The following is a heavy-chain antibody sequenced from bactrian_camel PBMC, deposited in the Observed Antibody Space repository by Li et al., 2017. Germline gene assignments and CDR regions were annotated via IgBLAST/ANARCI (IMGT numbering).Heavy chain of an antibody. V-gene: IGHV3S40*01. CDR3: GAVRKAHGGSWCAVLDPEF. Sequence: VQLVESGGGLVQPGGSLRLSCAASGFTFSRYDMSWVRQAPGKGLEWVSAIGAGGGSTYYEDSVKGRFTISRDNAKNTLYLQMNSLKLEDTALNYCGAVRKAHGGSWCAVLDPEFWGQGTQVTVS. CDR2: IGAGGGST. CDR1: GFTFSRYD. D-gene: IGHD6*01. J-gene: IGHJ4*01.